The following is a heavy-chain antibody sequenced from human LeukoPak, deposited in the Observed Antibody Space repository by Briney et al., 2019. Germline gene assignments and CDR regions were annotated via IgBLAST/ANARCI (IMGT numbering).Heavy chain of an antibody. V-gene: IGHV1-18*04. CDR2: ISTYNDNT. D-gene: IGHD6-19*01. CDR3: AREMAVAGSGVIDS. Sequence: ASVKVSCKASGYTFTSYYMHWVRQAPGQGLEWMGWISTYNDNTHYAQKFQGRVTMTTDTSTNTAYMELRSLRSDDTAVYYCAREMAVAGSGVIDSWGQGTLVTVSS. J-gene: IGHJ4*02. CDR1: GYTFTSYY.